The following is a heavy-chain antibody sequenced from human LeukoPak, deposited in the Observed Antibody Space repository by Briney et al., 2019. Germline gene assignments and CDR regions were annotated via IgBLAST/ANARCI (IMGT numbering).Heavy chain of an antibody. CDR3: ARRYCSTTSCSYFDY. D-gene: IGHD2-2*01. Sequence: SETLSLTCAVSGGSISSYYWSWIRQPPGKGLEWIGYIYYSGSTNYNPSLKSRVTISVDTSKNQFSLKLSSVTAADTAVYYCARRYCSTTSCSYFDYWGQGTLVTVSS. CDR1: GGSISSYY. J-gene: IGHJ4*02. CDR2: IYYSGST. V-gene: IGHV4-59*01.